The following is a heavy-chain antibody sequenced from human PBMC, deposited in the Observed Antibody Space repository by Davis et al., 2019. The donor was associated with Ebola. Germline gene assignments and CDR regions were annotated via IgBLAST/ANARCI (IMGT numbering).Heavy chain of an antibody. D-gene: IGHD2-15*01. J-gene: IGHJ6*02. Sequence: SETLSLTCAVYGGSFSGYYWSWIRQPPGKGLEWIGYIYYSGSTNYNPSLKSRVTISVDTSKNQFSLKLSSVTAADTAVYYCASAIVVLMDVWGQGTTVTVSS. CDR3: ASAIVVLMDV. CDR1: GGSFSGYY. V-gene: IGHV4-59*08. CDR2: IYYSGST.